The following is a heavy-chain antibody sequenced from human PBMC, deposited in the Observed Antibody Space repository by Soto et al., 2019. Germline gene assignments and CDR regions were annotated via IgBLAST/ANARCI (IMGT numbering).Heavy chain of an antibody. CDR3: ARLTPGYSSGWFIDY. CDR1: GGSISSGDYY. V-gene: IGHV4-30-4*01. Sequence: QVQLQESGPGLVKPSQTLSLTCTVSGGSISSGDYYWSWIRQPPEKGLEWIGYIYYSGSTYYNPSLKRRLTISVDTSKNQFSLKLSSVTAADTAVYYCARLTPGYSSGWFIDYWGQGTLVTVSS. D-gene: IGHD6-19*01. CDR2: IYYSGST. J-gene: IGHJ4*02.